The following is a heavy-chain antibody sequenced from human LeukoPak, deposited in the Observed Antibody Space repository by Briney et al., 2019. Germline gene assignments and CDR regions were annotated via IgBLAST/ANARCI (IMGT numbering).Heavy chain of an antibody. CDR3: ARPSMVRGVTPPSYYYYMDV. V-gene: IGHV1-69*06. J-gene: IGHJ6*03. D-gene: IGHD3-10*01. CDR2: IIPIFGTA. CDR1: GGTFSSYA. Sequence: ASVKVSCKASGGTFSSYAISWVRQAPGQGLEWMGGIIPIFGTANYAQKFQGRVTITADKSTSTAYMELSSLGSEDTAVYYCARPSMVRGVTPPSYYYYMDVWGKGTTVTVSS.